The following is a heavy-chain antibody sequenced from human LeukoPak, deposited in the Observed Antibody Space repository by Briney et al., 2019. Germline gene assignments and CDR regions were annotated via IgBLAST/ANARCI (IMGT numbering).Heavy chain of an antibody. CDR1: GGSISSSSYF. CDR3: ARREGARPMDY. V-gene: IGHV4-39*01. Sequence: SETLSLTCTVSGGSISSSSYFWVWIRQSPGKGLEWIGSIYYSGSTYYNPSLKSRVTISVDTSKNQFSLKLSSVTAADTAVYYCARREGARPMDYWGQGTLVTVSS. D-gene: IGHD6-6*01. J-gene: IGHJ4*02. CDR2: IYYSGST.